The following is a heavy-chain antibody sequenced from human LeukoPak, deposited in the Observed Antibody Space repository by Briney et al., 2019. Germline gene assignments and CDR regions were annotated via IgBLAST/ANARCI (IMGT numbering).Heavy chain of an antibody. CDR1: GDTLTELS. CDR3: TTLNVLRYLRWPGKFYYYMDV. Sequence: GASVKVSCKVSGDTLTELSMNWVRQAPGKGLEWMGGFHPEDTEPIYAQKFQGRVTMTEDTSTETAYMEVSSLTSEDTAVYYCTTLNVLRYLRWPGKFYYYMDVWGQGTLVTVSS. V-gene: IGHV1-24*01. J-gene: IGHJ6*03. CDR2: FHPEDTEP. D-gene: IGHD3-9*01.